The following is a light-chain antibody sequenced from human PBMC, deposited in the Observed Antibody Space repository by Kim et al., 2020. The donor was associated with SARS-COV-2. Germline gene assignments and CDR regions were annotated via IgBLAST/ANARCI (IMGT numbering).Light chain of an antibody. J-gene: IGLJ3*02. CDR1: TGAVTSGHY. CDR3: LLSYSGTWV. V-gene: IGLV7-46*01. Sequence: PGETVTLTLGSGTGAVTSGHYPHWFQQRPGQAPRTLIYDRINKHSWTPARFSGSLLGGKAALTFSGAQPDDEADYYCLLSYSGTWVFGGGTQLTVL. CDR2: DRI.